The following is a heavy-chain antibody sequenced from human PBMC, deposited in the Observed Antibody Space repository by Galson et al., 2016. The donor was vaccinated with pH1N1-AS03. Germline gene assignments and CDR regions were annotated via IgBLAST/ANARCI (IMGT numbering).Heavy chain of an antibody. CDR1: GFSLTAYGVG. CDR2: TYWDNDK. V-gene: IGHV2-5*02. J-gene: IGHJ4*02. CDR3: VRTTVGPSHFDS. D-gene: IGHD2-2*01. Sequence: PALVKPTQTLTLTCTFSGFSLTAYGVGVGWIRQPPGKALEWLALTYWDNDKRYSPSLKNRLTITQDISKEPVVLTMTNMDPVDTATNYCVRTTVGPSHFDSWGQGTLVTASA.